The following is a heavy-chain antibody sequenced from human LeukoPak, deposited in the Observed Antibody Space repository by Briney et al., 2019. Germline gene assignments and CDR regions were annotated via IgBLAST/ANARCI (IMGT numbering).Heavy chain of an antibody. J-gene: IGHJ4*02. Sequence: PGGSLRLSCAASGFTFSSYEMNWVRQAPGKGLEWVSYISSSGSTIYYADSVKGRFTISRDNAKNSLYLQMNSLRAEDTAVYYCARDGRDYDSSGYYYATGIDYWGQGTLVTVSS. V-gene: IGHV3-48*03. D-gene: IGHD3-22*01. CDR2: ISSSGSTI. CDR1: GFTFSSYE. CDR3: ARDGRDYDSSGYYYATGIDY.